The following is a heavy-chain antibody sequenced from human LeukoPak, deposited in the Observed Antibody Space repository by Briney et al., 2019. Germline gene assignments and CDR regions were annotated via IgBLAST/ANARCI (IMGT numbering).Heavy chain of an antibody. CDR2: INPNSGGT. CDR3: ARGNSITMIVAGTDY. J-gene: IGHJ4*02. Sequence: ASVKVSCKASGYTFTGCYMHWVRQAPGQGLEWMGWINPNSGGTNYAQKFQGRVTMTRDTSISTAYMDPSRLRSDDTAVYYCARGNSITMIVAGTDYWGQGTLVTVSS. CDR1: GYTFTGCY. D-gene: IGHD3-22*01. V-gene: IGHV1-2*02.